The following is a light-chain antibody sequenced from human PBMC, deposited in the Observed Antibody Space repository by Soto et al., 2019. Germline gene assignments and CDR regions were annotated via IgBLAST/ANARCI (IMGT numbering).Light chain of an antibody. CDR3: QSYDSSLSGYVV. Sequence: QSVLTQPPSVSGAPGQRVTISCTGSSSNIGAGYDVHWYQQLPGTAPKLLIYGNSNRPSTVLDRFSGSKSGTSAALAITGLQAEDEADYYCQSYDSSLSGYVVFGGGTKLTVL. V-gene: IGLV1-40*01. CDR2: GNS. J-gene: IGLJ2*01. CDR1: SSNIGAGYD.